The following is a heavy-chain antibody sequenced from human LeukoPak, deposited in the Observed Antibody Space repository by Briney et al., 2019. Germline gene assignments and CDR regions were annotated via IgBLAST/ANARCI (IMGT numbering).Heavy chain of an antibody. D-gene: IGHD2-2*01. CDR1: GFTVSSNY. Sequence: GGSLRLSCAASGFTVSSNYMSWVRQAPGKGLEWVSVIYSGGSTYYADSVKGRFTISRDNSKNTLYLQMNSLRAEDTAVYYCARDWAYVAGYCSSTSCSPGLSLSGMDVWGQGTTVTVSS. CDR2: IYSGGST. V-gene: IGHV3-66*01. CDR3: ARDWAYVAGYCSSTSCSPGLSLSGMDV. J-gene: IGHJ6*02.